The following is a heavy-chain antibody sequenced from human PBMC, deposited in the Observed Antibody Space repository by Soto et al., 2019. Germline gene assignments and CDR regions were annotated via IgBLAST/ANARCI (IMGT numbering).Heavy chain of an antibody. J-gene: IGHJ6*02. CDR3: AREGSSWYAYYYYYGMDV. CDR1: GGTFSSYA. CDR2: INPNSGGT. Sequence: GASVKVSCKASGGTFSSYAISWVRQAPGQGLEWMGWINPNSGGTNYAQKFQGRVTMTRDTSISTAYMELSRLRSDDTAVYYCAREGSSWYAYYYYYGMDVWGQGTTVTVSS. V-gene: IGHV1-2*02. D-gene: IGHD6-13*01.